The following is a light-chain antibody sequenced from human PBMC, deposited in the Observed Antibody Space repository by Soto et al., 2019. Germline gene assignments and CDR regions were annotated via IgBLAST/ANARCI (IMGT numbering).Light chain of an antibody. J-gene: IGKJ3*01. CDR1: QDISNY. CDR2: DAS. Sequence: DIQMTQSPSSLSASVGDRVTITCQASQDISNYLHWYQQKPGKAPKLLIYDASNLETGVVSRFSGSGSGTDFTFNVSSLQAEDIANYFCQQYDNLPLTFGPGTKVDIK. CDR3: QQYDNLPLT. V-gene: IGKV1-33*01.